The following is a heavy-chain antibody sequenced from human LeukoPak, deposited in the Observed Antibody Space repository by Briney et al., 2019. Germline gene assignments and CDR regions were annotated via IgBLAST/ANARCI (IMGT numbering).Heavy chain of an antibody. J-gene: IGHJ5*02. D-gene: IGHD6-13*01. Sequence: SETLSLTCSVSGVSISNYYWSWIRQSAGKGLEWIGRVSINGGSNYNPSLTNRVSMSIDTSKSQFSLKLTSVTAADTAVYYCARGPLMSAGGGVDPWGQGTLVAVSS. CDR1: GVSISNYY. V-gene: IGHV4-4*07. CDR3: ARGPLMSAGGGVDP. CDR2: VSINGGS.